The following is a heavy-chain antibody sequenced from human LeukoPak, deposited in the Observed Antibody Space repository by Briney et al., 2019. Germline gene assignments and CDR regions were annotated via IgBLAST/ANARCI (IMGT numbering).Heavy chain of an antibody. CDR1: GGSISSGGYY. V-gene: IGHV4-31*03. CDR2: IYYSGST. Sequence: SQTLSLTCTVSGGSISSGGYYWSWIRQHPGKGLEWIEYIYYSGSTYYNPSLKGRVTISVDTSKNQFSLKLSSVTAADTAVYYCARVSIVGATPPFDYWGQGTLVTVPS. D-gene: IGHD1-26*01. CDR3: ARVSIVGATPPFDY. J-gene: IGHJ4*02.